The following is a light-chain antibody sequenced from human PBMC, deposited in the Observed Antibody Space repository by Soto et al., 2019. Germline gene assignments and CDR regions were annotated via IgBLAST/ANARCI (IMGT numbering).Light chain of an antibody. V-gene: IGKV3-11*01. CDR2: DAS. Sequence: EIVLIQSPATLSLSPGERATLSCRASQSVSSYLAWYQQKPGQAPRLLIYDASNRATGIPARFSGSGSGTDFTLTISSLEPEDFAVYYCQQRSNWPPTFGQGTMVDIK. CDR1: QSVSSY. CDR3: QQRSNWPPT. J-gene: IGKJ1*01.